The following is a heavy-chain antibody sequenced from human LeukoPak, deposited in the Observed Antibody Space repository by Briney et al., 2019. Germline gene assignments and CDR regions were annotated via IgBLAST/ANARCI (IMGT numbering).Heavy chain of an antibody. CDR3: ARAVDTMVRGVYLDY. CDR1: GFTFSSYA. V-gene: IGHV3-30-3*01. J-gene: IGHJ4*02. D-gene: IGHD3-10*01. CDR2: ISYDGSNK. Sequence: GGSLRLSCAASGFTFSSYAMHWVRQAPGKGLEWVAVISYDGSNKYYADSVKGRFTISRDNSKNTLYLQMNSLSSEDTAVYYCARAVDTMVRGVYLDYWGQGTLVTVSS.